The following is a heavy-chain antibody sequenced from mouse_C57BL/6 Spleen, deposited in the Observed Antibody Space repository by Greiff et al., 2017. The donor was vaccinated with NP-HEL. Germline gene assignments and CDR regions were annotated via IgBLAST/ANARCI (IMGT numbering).Heavy chain of an antibody. CDR3: ARDYYYGSSHDV. Sequence: QVQLQQPGAELVKPGASVKLSCKASGYTFTSYWMQWVKQRPGQGLEWIGEIDPSDSYTNYNQKFKGKATLTVDTSSSTAYMQLSSLTSEDSAVYYCARDYYYGSSHDVWGTGTTVTVSS. D-gene: IGHD1-1*01. CDR1: GYTFTSYW. J-gene: IGHJ1*03. V-gene: IGHV1-50*01. CDR2: IDPSDSYT.